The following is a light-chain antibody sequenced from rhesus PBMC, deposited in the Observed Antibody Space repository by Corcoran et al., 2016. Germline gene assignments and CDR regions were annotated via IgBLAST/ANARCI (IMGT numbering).Light chain of an antibody. Sequence: DIQMTQSPSSLSASVGDRVTVTCRASQGINKELSWYQQKPVKAPSLLIFAASSSKTGVSSRFSGSGAVTDYTLTISSLQPEDVATYDGLQDYDTPWTFGRGTKVEIK. CDR3: LQDYDTPWT. CDR1: QGINKE. V-gene: IGKV1-94*01. CDR2: AAS. J-gene: IGKJ1*01.